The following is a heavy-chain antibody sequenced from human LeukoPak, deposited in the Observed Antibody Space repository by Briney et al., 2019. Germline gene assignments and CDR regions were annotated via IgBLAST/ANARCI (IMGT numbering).Heavy chain of an antibody. CDR2: IYHSGST. CDR1: GYSISSGYY. CDR3: ARVVGNSGYDPIDY. J-gene: IGHJ4*02. Sequence: SETLSLTCTVSGYSISSGYYWGWIRQPPGKGLEWIGSIYHSGSTYYNPSLKSRVTISVDTSKNQFSLKLSSVTAADTAVYYCARVVGNSGYDPIDYWGQGTLVTVSS. V-gene: IGHV4-38-2*02. D-gene: IGHD5-12*01.